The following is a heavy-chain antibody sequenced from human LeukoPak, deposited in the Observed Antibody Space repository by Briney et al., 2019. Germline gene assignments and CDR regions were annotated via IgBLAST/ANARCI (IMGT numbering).Heavy chain of an antibody. CDR2: IWHDGSDE. CDR1: GFNFNTYG. D-gene: IGHD2-8*01. Sequence: GGSLRLSCAASGFNFNTYGMHWVCQTPGKGLEWVAVIWHDGSDEYYADSVKGRFTISRDNSKSSVYLQMDSLRDEDTAVYYCAGEVVRDVSGVDYTWLDPWGQGTLVFVSA. V-gene: IGHV3-33*01. CDR3: AGEVVRDVSGVDYTWLDP. J-gene: IGHJ5*02.